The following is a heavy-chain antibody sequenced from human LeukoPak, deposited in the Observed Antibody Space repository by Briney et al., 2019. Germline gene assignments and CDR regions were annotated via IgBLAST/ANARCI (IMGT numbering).Heavy chain of an antibody. CDR1: GFTFSSYW. V-gene: IGHV3-7*03. Sequence: SGGSLRLSCAASGFTFSSYWMSWVRQAPGKGLEWVANIKQDGSEKYYVDSVKGRFTISRDNAKNSLYLQMNSLRAEDTAVYYCARDSAYYYDSGDQFDYWGQGTLVTDSS. J-gene: IGHJ4*02. CDR2: IKQDGSEK. CDR3: ARDSAYYYDSGDQFDY. D-gene: IGHD3-22*01.